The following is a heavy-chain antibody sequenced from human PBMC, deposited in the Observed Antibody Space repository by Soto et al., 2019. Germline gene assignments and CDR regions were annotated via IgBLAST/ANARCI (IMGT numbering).Heavy chain of an antibody. CDR2: INPSGGST. V-gene: IGHV1-46*01. J-gene: IGHJ5*02. D-gene: IGHD6-13*01. Sequence: ASVKVSCKASGYTFTSYYMHWVRQAPGQGLEWMGIINPSGGSTGYAQKFQGRVTMTRDTSTSTVYMELSSLRSEDTAVYYCASSSGSIAAAEDPWGQGTLVTVSS. CDR1: GYTFTSYY. CDR3: ASSSGSIAAAEDP.